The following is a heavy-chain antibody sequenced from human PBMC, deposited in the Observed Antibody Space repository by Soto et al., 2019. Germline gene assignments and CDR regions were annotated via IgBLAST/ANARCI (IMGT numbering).Heavy chain of an antibody. V-gene: IGHV4-4*07. CDR2: IYTSGST. Sequence: SETLSLTCTVSGGSISSYYWSWIRQPAGKGLEWIGRIYTSGSTNYNPSLKSRLTMSVDTSKNQFSLKLSSVTAADTAVYYCVRGGVGIAAAVYFGYWGQGTLVTVSS. CDR3: VRGGVGIAAAVYFGY. J-gene: IGHJ4*02. CDR1: GGSISSYY. D-gene: IGHD6-13*01.